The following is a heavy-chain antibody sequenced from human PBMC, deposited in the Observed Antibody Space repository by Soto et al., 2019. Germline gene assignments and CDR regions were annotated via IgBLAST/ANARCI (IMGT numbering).Heavy chain of an antibody. CDR3: ATGPRGWFDP. Sequence: TSETLSLTCAVYGGSFSGYYWSWIRQPPGKGLEWIGEINHSGSTNYNPSLKSRVSISVDTSMNQFSLKLTSVTAADTAVYYCATGPRGWFDPWGQGTLVTVSS. CDR2: INHSGST. J-gene: IGHJ5*02. V-gene: IGHV4-34*01. CDR1: GGSFSGYY. D-gene: IGHD1-1*01.